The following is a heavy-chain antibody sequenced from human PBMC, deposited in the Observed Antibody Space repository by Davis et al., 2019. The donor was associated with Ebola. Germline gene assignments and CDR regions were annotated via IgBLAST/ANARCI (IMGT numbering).Heavy chain of an antibody. D-gene: IGHD3-3*01. V-gene: IGHV3-73*01. Sequence: GESLKISCAASGFTFSGSAMHWVRQASGKGLEWVGRIRSKANSYATAYAASVKGRFTISRDDSKNTLYLQMNSLKTEDTAVYYCTTLFGVVTQWGQGTLVTVSS. CDR1: GFTFSGSA. J-gene: IGHJ4*02. CDR3: TTLFGVVTQ. CDR2: IRSKANSYAT.